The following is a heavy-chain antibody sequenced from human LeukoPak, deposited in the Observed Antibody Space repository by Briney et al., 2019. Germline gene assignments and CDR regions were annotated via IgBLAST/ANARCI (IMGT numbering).Heavy chain of an antibody. D-gene: IGHD5/OR15-5a*01. CDR2: IWYDGSNK. J-gene: IGHJ4*02. CDR1: GFTFSNFG. Sequence: PGGSLRLSCAASGFTFSNFGMHWVRQAPGKGLEWVAVIWYDGSNKYYTDSVKGRFTISRDNSKKTLYLQMNSLRVEDTAVYYCARDLTVSTDYFDYWGQGTLVTVSS. CDR3: ARDLTVSTDYFDY. V-gene: IGHV3-33*01.